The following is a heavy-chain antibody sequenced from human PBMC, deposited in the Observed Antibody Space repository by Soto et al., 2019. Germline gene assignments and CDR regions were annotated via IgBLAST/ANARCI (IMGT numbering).Heavy chain of an antibody. V-gene: IGHV3-7*03. CDR2: IKYDGSEQ. J-gene: IGHJ1*01. Sequence: EVQVVESGGDLVQPGGSLRLSCAASGFMFSTSWMSWVRQAPGKGLEWVANIKYDGSEQLYVDSVKGRFTISRDNARNSLSLQMNSLRAEDTAVYSCARGDSGSWGFGGQGTLVTVSS. D-gene: IGHD3-22*01. CDR1: GFMFSTSW. CDR3: ARGDSGSWGF.